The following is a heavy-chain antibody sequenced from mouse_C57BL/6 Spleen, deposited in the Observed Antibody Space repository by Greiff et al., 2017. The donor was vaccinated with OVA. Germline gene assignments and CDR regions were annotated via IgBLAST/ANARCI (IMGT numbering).Heavy chain of an antibody. D-gene: IGHD1-1*01. CDR1: GFTFSDYG. CDR3: ARQEDTTGYFDV. CDR2: ISSGSSTI. J-gene: IGHJ1*03. V-gene: IGHV5-17*01. Sequence: EVKLVESGGGLVKPGGSLKLSCAASGFTFSDYGMHWVRQAPAKGLEWVAYISSGSSTIYYADTVKGRFTISRDNAKNTLFLHMTSLRSEDTAMYYCARQEDTTGYFDVWGTGTTVTVSS.